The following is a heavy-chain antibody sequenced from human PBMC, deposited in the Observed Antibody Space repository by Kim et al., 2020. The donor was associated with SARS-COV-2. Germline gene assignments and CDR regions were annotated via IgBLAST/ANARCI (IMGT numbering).Heavy chain of an antibody. Sequence: GGSLRLSCVVSGFTFSNYGMHWVRQAPGKGLEWVALISYDETNEYYADSVKGRFTISRDNSKNTLYLEINSLRDEDRAVYYCAREVSSGSFPDYWGQGTL. J-gene: IGHJ4*02. D-gene: IGHD3-10*01. CDR1: GFTFSNYG. CDR3: AREVSSGSFPDY. CDR2: ISYDETNE. V-gene: IGHV3-30*03.